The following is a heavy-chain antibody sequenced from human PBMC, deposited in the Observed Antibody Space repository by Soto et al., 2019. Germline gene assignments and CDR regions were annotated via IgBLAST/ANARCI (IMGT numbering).Heavy chain of an antibody. J-gene: IGHJ4*02. CDR2: ISAYNGNT. CDR1: GYSFTNYA. Sequence: QVQLVQSGAGVKKPGASVKVSCKTSGYSFTNYAISWVRQAPGQGLEWMGWISAYNGNTYYAQNLQDRVSMTTDTSTNTAHMELTSLRSDDTAVYYRARGDTTTIPRTPPGFDYWGQGTLVTVSS. CDR3: ARGDTTTIPRTPPGFDY. D-gene: IGHD5-12*01. V-gene: IGHV1-18*01.